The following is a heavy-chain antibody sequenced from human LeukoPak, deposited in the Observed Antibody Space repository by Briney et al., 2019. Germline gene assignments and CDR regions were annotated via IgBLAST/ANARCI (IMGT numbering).Heavy chain of an antibody. CDR2: INGSGGSA. Sequence: PGGSLRLSCAASGFTFSSYGMSWVRQAPGKGLEWVSAINGSGGSAYYADSVKGRFTISRDNSKNTLYLQMNSLRAEDTAVYYCAKIYDSSGYDAFDIWGQGTMVTVSS. CDR3: AKIYDSSGYDAFDI. V-gene: IGHV3-23*01. D-gene: IGHD3-22*01. J-gene: IGHJ3*02. CDR1: GFTFSSYG.